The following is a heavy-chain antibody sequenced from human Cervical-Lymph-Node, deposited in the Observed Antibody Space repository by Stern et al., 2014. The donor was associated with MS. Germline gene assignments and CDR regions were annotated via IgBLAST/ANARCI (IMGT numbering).Heavy chain of an antibody. Sequence: VQLVESGADVKKPGSSVKVSCTASGDTFINFGISWVRQAPGQGLEWMGGFIPLFGTTEYAQKFQGRVTISADESATTVYMELSGLRSEDTAVYYCARDNDDNGMDVWGHGTTVTVTS. D-gene: IGHD1-1*01. J-gene: IGHJ6*02. CDR1: GDTFINFG. CDR2: FIPLFGTT. V-gene: IGHV1-69*01. CDR3: ARDNDDNGMDV.